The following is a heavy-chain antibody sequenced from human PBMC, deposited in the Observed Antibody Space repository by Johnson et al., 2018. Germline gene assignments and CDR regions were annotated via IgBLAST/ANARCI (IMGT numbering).Heavy chain of an antibody. CDR3: AKDLGGNSAGAFDI. CDR2: ISWNSGSI. Sequence: VQLQESGGGLVQPGRSLRLSCAASGFTFDDYAMHWVRQAPGKVLEWVSGISWNSGSIGYADSVKGRFTISRDNAKNSLYLQMNSLRAEDTALYYCAKDLGGNSAGAFDIWGQGTMVTVSS. D-gene: IGHD4-23*01. CDR1: GFTFDDYA. V-gene: IGHV3-9*01. J-gene: IGHJ3*02.